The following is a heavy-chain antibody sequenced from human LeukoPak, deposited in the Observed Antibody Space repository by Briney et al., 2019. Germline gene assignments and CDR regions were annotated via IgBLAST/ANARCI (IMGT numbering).Heavy chain of an antibody. V-gene: IGHV4-39*01. CDR2: IYYSGST. CDR1: GGSISSSSYY. Sequence: PSETLSLTCAVSGGSISSSSYYWGWIRQPPGKGLEWIGRIYYSGSTYYNPSLKSRVTISVDTSKNQFSLKLRSVTAADTAVYYCARQEAGDGYNFDYWGQETLVTVPS. J-gene: IGHJ4*02. CDR3: ARQEAGDGYNFDY. D-gene: IGHD5-24*01.